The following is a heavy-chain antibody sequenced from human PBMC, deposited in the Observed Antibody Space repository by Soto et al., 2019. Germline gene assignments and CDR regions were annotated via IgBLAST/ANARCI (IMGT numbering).Heavy chain of an antibody. Sequence: GGSLRLSCAASGFTFSSYAMSWVRQAPGKGLEWVSAISGSGGSTYYADSVKGRFTISRDNSKNSLYLQMNSLRAEDTDVYYCAKYSPEAHDYYDSSSSRGALDIWGQGTMVTVSS. CDR3: AKYSPEAHDYYDSSSSRGALDI. CDR2: ISGSGGST. J-gene: IGHJ3*02. V-gene: IGHV3-23*01. D-gene: IGHD3-22*01. CDR1: GFTFSSYA.